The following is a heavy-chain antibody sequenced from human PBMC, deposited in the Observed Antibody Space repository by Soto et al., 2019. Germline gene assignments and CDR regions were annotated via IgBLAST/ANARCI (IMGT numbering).Heavy chain of an antibody. CDR1: GLPFNDFG. J-gene: IGHJ6*02. CDR3: ARDKEVLLTNYGMAV. V-gene: IGHV3-74*01. CDR2: INVDGTET. Sequence: GGSLRLSCTVSGLPFNDFGLHWVRQAPGKGLVWVSDINVDGTETWYADSVKGRFTISRDNGKKTLYLHMTGLRVDDTGVYYCARDKEVLLTNYGMAVWGQGTTVTVSS.